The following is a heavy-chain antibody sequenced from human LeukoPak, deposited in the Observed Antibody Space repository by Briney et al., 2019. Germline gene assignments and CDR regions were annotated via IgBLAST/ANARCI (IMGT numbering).Heavy chain of an antibody. Sequence: PGGSLRLSCAASGFTFSSYGMHWVRQAPGKGLEWVAFIRYDGSNKYYADSVKGRFTISRDNSKNTLYLQMNSLRAEDTAVYYCTLIVVVTAIDAFDIWGQGTMVTVSS. V-gene: IGHV3-30*02. J-gene: IGHJ3*02. CDR2: IRYDGSNK. CDR1: GFTFSSYG. CDR3: TLIVVVTAIDAFDI. D-gene: IGHD2-21*02.